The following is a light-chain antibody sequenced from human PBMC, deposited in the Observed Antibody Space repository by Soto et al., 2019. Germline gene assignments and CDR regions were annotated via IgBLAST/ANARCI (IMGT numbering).Light chain of an antibody. J-gene: IGKJ4*01. Sequence: DIQMTQSPSSLSASVGDRVTITCRASQSISSYLNWYQQKPGKAPKLLIYAASSLQSGVPSRFSGSGSGTDFTLTISSLQPEDVATDYCQQSYSTPRTFGGGTKVEI. CDR2: AAS. CDR3: QQSYSTPRT. CDR1: QSISSY. V-gene: IGKV1-39*01.